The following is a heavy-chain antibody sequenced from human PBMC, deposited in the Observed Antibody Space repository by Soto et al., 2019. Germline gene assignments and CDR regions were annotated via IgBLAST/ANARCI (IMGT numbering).Heavy chain of an antibody. J-gene: IGHJ6*02. V-gene: IGHV1-69*12. CDR3: AGPQELTRIYCYYGMDV. CDR2: IIPIFGTA. D-gene: IGHD1-7*01. CDR1: GGTFSSYA. Sequence: QVQLVQSGAEVKKPGSSVKVSCKASGGTFSSYAISWVRQAPGQGLEWMGGIIPIFGTANYAQKLQGRVTITADESTSTAYMKLSSLRSEDTAVYYCAGPQELTRIYCYYGMDVWGQGTTVTVSS.